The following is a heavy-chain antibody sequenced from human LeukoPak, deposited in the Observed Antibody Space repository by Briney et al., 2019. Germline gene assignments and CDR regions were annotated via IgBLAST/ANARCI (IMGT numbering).Heavy chain of an antibody. V-gene: IGHV3-30*18. J-gene: IGHJ4*02. CDR2: ISYDGSNK. CDR1: GFTFSSYG. CDR3: AKDHSLGSSSWYADY. Sequence: GGSLRLSCAASGFTFSSYGMHWVRQALGKGLEWVAVISYDGSNKYYADSVKGRFTISRDNSKNTLYLQMNSLRAEDTAVYYCAKDHSLGSSSWYADYWGQGTLVTVSS. D-gene: IGHD6-13*01.